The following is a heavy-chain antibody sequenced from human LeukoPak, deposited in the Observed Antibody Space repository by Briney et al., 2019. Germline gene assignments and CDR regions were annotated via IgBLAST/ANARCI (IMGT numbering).Heavy chain of an antibody. CDR1: VDSISSTMYY. CDR3: ARQGSGNYLSSVNY. V-gene: IGHV4-39*01. CDR2: IYYSGSI. Sequence: PSETLSLTSTLSVDSISSTMYYSGSPRQPPGKGLEWMATIYYSGSIYYTPSLKTRVTISVDTSTTQFSLQLSSVTAADTAVYYCARQGSGNYLSSVNYWGQGTLVTVSS. D-gene: IGHD1-26*01. J-gene: IGHJ4*02.